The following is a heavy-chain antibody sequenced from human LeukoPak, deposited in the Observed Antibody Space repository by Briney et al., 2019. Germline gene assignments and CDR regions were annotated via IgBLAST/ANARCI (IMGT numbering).Heavy chain of an antibody. V-gene: IGHV3-74*01. CDR2: INTDGSST. D-gene: IGHD1-26*01. J-gene: IGHJ4*02. Sequence: TGGSLRLSCAASGFTFNSYWIHWVRQAPGKGLMWVSHINTDGSSTNYADSVKGRFTISRDNAKNTLYLQMYSLRAEDTAVYYCARPGNYFHFDYWGQGTLVTVSS. CDR1: GFTFNSYW. CDR3: ARPGNYFHFDY.